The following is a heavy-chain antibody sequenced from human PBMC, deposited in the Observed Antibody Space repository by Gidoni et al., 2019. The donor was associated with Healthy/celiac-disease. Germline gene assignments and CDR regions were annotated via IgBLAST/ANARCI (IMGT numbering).Heavy chain of an antibody. J-gene: IGHJ4*02. CDR2: IKSKTDGGTT. Sequence: ERQLVESGGGLGKPGGSLRHSCAASGVTFSNAWQRWVRQAPGKGLEWVGRIKSKTDGGTTDYAAPVKGRFTISRDDTKNTLYLQMNSLKTEDTAVYYCTTDELVTGLGYWGQGTLVTVSS. CDR3: TTDELVTGLGY. D-gene: IGHD2-21*02. V-gene: IGHV3-15*01. CDR1: GVTFSNAW.